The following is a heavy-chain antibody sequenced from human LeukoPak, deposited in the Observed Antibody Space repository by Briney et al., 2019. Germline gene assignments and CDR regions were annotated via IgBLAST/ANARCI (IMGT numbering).Heavy chain of an antibody. CDR3: ARDGRWLQQFKDFDY. Sequence: GGSLRLSCAASGFTFDVYGMSWVRQAPGKGLEWVSGINWNGGSTGYADSVKGRFTTSRDNAKNPLYLQMNSLRAEDTALYYCARDGRWLQQFKDFDYWGQGTLVTVSS. CDR1: GFTFDVYG. V-gene: IGHV3-20*04. D-gene: IGHD5-24*01. J-gene: IGHJ4*02. CDR2: INWNGGST.